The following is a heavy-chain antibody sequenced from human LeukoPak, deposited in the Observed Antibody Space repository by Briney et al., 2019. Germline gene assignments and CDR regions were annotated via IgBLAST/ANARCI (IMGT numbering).Heavy chain of an antibody. D-gene: IGHD3-22*01. CDR2: ISGSGGST. V-gene: IGHV3-23*01. CDR1: GFDFNNYA. J-gene: IGHJ4*02. Sequence: GGSLRLSCAASGFDFNNYAMSWVRQAPGKGLEWVSAISGSGGSTYYADSVKGRFTISRDNSKNTLYLQMSSLRAEDTAVYYCAKVSYDSSGYYEYFDYWGQGTLFTVSS. CDR3: AKVSYDSSGYYEYFDY.